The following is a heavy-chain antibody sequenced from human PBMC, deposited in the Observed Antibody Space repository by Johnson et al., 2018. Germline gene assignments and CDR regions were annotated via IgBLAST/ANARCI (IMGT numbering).Heavy chain of an antibody. J-gene: IGHJ1*01. CDR1: RLTFDDYA. Sequence: VQLVESGGGLVQPGMSLRLPCSASRLTFDDYAIYCVRQAPGKGLEWVSYISSSSSTIYYADSVKVRFTISRDNAKNSLYLQMNSLRDEDTAVYYCAREVGSGWPDVYFQHWGQGTLVTVSS. CDR3: AREVGSGWPDVYFQH. D-gene: IGHD6-19*01. CDR2: ISSSSSTI. V-gene: IGHV3-48*02.